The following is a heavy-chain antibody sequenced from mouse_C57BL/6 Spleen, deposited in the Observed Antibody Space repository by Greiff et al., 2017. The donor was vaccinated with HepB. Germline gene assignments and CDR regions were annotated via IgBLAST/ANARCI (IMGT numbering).Heavy chain of an antibody. D-gene: IGHD1-1*01. J-gene: IGHJ4*01. CDR2: ISSGSSTI. Sequence: EVQLVESGGGLVKPGGSLKLSCAASGFTFSDYGMHWVRQAPEKGLEWVAYISSGSSTIYYADTVKGRFTISRDNAKNTLFLQMTSLRSEDTAMYYCARGDYGSIYEAMDYWGQGTSVTVSS. CDR3: ARGDYGSIYEAMDY. CDR1: GFTFSDYG. V-gene: IGHV5-17*01.